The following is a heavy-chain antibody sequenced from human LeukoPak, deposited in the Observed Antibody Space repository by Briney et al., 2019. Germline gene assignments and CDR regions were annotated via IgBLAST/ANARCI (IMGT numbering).Heavy chain of an antibody. Sequence: GGSLRLSCAASGFTFSNYGMHWVRQVPGKGLEWVAAIWYDGSNKYYGDSVKGRFTISRDNSKNSLYLQMNSLRTEDTALYYCAKDYYWGQGTLVTVSS. CDR1: GFTFSNYG. CDR3: AKDYY. V-gene: IGHV3-33*03. CDR2: IWYDGSNK. J-gene: IGHJ4*02.